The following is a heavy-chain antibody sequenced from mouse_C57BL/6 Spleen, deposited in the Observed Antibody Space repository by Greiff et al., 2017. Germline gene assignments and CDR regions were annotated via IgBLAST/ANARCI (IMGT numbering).Heavy chain of an antibody. D-gene: IGHD1-1*01. CDR3: ARHEDITTVVATDWYFDV. CDR2: FYPGSGSI. J-gene: IGHJ1*03. V-gene: IGHV1-62-2*01. Sequence: QVQLQQSGAELVKPGASVKLSCKASGYTFTEYPIHWVKQRSGQGLEWIGWFYPGSGSIKYNEKFKDKATLTADKSSSTAYMELSRLTSEDSAVYFCARHEDITTVVATDWYFDVWGTGTTVTVSS. CDR1: GYTFTEYP.